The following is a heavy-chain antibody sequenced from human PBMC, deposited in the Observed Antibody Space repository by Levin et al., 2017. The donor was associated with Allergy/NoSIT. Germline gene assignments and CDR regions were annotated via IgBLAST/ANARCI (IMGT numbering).Heavy chain of an antibody. J-gene: IGHJ2*01. CDR2: ISGSGEST. CDR3: ARDSLHEEVSANFWYFDL. Sequence: GGSLRLSCAASGFTFSRHAMNWVRQAPGKGLEWVSVISGSGESTYYADSVRGRFTVSRDNSKNTLFLQIRSLSAEDTAIYFCARDSLHEEVSANFWYFDLWGRGTLVTISS. CDR1: GFTFSRHA. D-gene: IGHD2-15*01. V-gene: IGHV3-23*01.